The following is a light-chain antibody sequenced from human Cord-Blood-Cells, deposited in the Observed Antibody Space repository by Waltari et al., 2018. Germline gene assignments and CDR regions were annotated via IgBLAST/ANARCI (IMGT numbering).Light chain of an antibody. Sequence: QSALTQPASVSGSPGQSITISCTGTSSDVGSYNLVSWYQQHPGKTPKLMIYEGSKRPSGVSNRCSGSRSGNTAYLTISGLQAEDEADYYCCSYAGSSTYWVFGGGTKLTVL. CDR1: SSDVGSYNL. V-gene: IGLV2-23*01. J-gene: IGLJ3*02. CDR3: CSYAGSSTYWV. CDR2: EGS.